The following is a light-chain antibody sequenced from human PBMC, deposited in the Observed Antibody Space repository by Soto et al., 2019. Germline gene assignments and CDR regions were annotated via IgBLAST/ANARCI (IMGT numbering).Light chain of an antibody. V-gene: IGLV2-18*02. CDR2: DVS. J-gene: IGLJ3*02. Sequence: QSALTQPASVSGSPGQAITISCTGTSSDIGSYNRVSWYQQPPGTAPKLIIYDVSNRPSGVPDRFSGSKSGNTASLTISGLQAEDEADYYCQSYDSGLSVLVFGGGTKVTVL. CDR1: SSDIGSYNR. CDR3: QSYDSGLSVLV.